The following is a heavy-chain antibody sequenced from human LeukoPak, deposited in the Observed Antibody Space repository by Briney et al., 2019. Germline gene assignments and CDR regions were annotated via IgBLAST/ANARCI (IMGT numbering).Heavy chain of an antibody. V-gene: IGHV3-53*01. D-gene: IGHD2-15*01. Sequence: PGGSLRLSCAASGFTVSSNYMSWVRQAPGKGLEWVSIIYSGGSTFYADSVKGRFTISRDNSKNTLYLQMNSLRAEDTALYYCARQLGYCSDGNCYFDSWGQGTLVTVSS. CDR1: GFTVSSNY. CDR3: ARQLGYCSDGNCYFDS. J-gene: IGHJ4*02. CDR2: IYSGGST.